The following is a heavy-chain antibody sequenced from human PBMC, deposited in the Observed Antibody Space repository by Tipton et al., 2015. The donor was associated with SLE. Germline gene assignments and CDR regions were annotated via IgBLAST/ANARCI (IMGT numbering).Heavy chain of an antibody. Sequence: SLRLSCAASGFTFSSYWMHWVRQAPGKGLVWVSRINSDGSSTSYADSVKGRFTISRDNAKNTLYLQMNSLRAEDTAVYYCARENSHYYDSSGYYLWGQGTLVTVSS. V-gene: IGHV3-74*01. CDR2: INSDGSST. CDR3: ARENSHYYDSSGYYL. J-gene: IGHJ4*02. CDR1: GFTFSSYW. D-gene: IGHD3-22*01.